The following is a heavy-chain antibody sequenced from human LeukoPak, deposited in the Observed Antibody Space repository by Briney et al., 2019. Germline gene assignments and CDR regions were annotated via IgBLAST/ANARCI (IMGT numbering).Heavy chain of an antibody. J-gene: IGHJ5*02. CDR1: GFTFSDFW. Sequence: GGSLRLSCAASGFTFSDFWMHWVRQAPGKGLVWVSRINSGGTVTNYADSVKGRLTISRDNAKNTLYLQMNSLRAEDTAVYYCARAGIAAATSWFDPWGQGTLVTVSS. CDR2: INSGGTVT. CDR3: ARAGIAAATSWFDP. D-gene: IGHD6-13*01. V-gene: IGHV3-74*01.